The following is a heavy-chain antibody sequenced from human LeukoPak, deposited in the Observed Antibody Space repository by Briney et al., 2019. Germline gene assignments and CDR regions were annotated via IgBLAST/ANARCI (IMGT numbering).Heavy chain of an antibody. D-gene: IGHD1-26*01. V-gene: IGHV4-4*07. Sequence: SETLSLTCSVSVVSMNGYYWSCLRHSAGNRLEWIGHVYSSGNTNYNPSLESRVTMSVDTSKKQFSLKLTSVTAADTAVYFCARQFLVGSTFHAFDLWGQGTRVTVSS. CDR3: ARQFLVGSTFHAFDL. CDR1: VVSMNGYY. CDR2: VYSSGNT. J-gene: IGHJ3*01.